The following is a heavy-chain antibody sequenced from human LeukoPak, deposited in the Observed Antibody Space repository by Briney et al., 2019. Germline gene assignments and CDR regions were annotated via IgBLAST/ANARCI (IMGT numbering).Heavy chain of an antibody. CDR1: GYAFTSYD. CDR2: MNPNRGNT. V-gene: IGHV1-8*03. CDR3: ARNYGDFYYYYYMDV. Sequence: GASVTVSCKASGYAFTSYDINWVRQATGQGLEWMGWMNPNRGNTGYAQKFQGRVTITRNTSISTAYMELSSLRSEDTAVYYCARNYGDFYYYYYMDVWGKGTTVTVSS. J-gene: IGHJ6*03. D-gene: IGHD4-17*01.